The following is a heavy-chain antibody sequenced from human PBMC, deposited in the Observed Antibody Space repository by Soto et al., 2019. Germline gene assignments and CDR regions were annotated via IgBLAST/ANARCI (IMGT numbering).Heavy chain of an antibody. J-gene: IGHJ5*02. CDR1: GYTFTSYA. D-gene: IGHD6-6*01. CDR3: AVWQLRRKNWFDP. V-gene: IGHV1-3*01. Sequence: GPSVTVSCKASGYTFTSYAMHWVRQAPGQRLEWMGWINAGNGNTKYSQKFQGRVTITRDTSASTAYMELSSLRSEDTAVYYCAVWQLRRKNWFDPWGQGTLVTVSS. CDR2: INAGNGNT.